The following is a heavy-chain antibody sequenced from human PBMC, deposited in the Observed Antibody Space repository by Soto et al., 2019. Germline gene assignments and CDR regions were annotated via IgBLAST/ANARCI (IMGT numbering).Heavy chain of an antibody. V-gene: IGHV1-3*01. D-gene: IGHD3-10*01. Sequence: QVQLVQSGAEVKKPGASVKVSCKASGYTFTNYAMHWVRQAPGQRLEWMGWINARNGNTKYSQKFQGRVTITRDTSASTAYMELSSLRYEDTAVYYCARGPLLWGDVWGQGTTVTVSS. J-gene: IGHJ6*02. CDR2: INARNGNT. CDR1: GYTFTNYA. CDR3: ARGPLLWGDV.